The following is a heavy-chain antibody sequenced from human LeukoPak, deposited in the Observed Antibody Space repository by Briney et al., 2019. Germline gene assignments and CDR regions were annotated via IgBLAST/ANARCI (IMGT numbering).Heavy chain of an antibody. D-gene: IGHD3-22*01. Sequence: SETLSLTCTVSGGSISSYYWIWIRQPPGKGLEWIGYIYYSGSTNYNPSLKSRVTISVDTSKNQFSLKLSSVTAADTAVYYCARVDSSGYYFPFDYWGQGTLVTVSS. CDR3: ARVDSSGYYFPFDY. CDR2: IYYSGST. CDR1: GGSISSYY. J-gene: IGHJ4*02. V-gene: IGHV4-59*01.